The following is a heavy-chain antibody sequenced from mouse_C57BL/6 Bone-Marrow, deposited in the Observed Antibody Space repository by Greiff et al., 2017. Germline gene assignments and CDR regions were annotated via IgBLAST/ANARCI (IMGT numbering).Heavy chain of an antibody. D-gene: IGHD2-4*01. V-gene: IGHV5-15*01. CDR3: ARKDRLGFAY. CDR1: GFTFSDYG. J-gene: IGHJ3*01. Sequence: EVKLVESGGGLVQPGGSLKLSCAASGFTFSDYGMAWVRQAPRKGPEWVAFISNLAYSIYYADTVTGRFPISRENAKNTLYLEMSSLRSEDTAMYYCARKDRLGFAYWGQGTLVTVSA. CDR2: ISNLAYSI.